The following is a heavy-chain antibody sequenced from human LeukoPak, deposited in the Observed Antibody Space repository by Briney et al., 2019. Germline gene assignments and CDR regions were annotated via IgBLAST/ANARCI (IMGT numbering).Heavy chain of an antibody. V-gene: IGHV3-48*02. CDR3: ARDSISDYGDFMAFDI. CDR2: ISSSSSTI. CDR1: GLTFSSYS. J-gene: IGHJ3*02. D-gene: IGHD4-17*01. Sequence: GGSLRLSCAASGLTFSSYSMNWVRQAPGKGLEWVSYISSSSSTIYYADSVKGRFTISRDNAKNSLYLQMNGLRDEDTAVYYCARDSISDYGDFMAFDIWGQGTMVTVSS.